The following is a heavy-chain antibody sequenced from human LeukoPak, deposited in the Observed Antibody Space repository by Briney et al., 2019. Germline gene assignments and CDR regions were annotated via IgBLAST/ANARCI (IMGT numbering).Heavy chain of an antibody. D-gene: IGHD3-3*01. CDR2: IYYSGST. J-gene: IGHJ4*02. CDR3: AGKYYDFWSGSDY. V-gene: IGHV4-59*12. Sequence: PSETLSLTCTVSGGSISSYYWSWIRQPPGKGLEWIGYIYYSGSTNYNPSLKSRVTISVDTSKNQFSLKLSSVTAADTAVYYCAGKYYDFWSGSDYWGQGTLVTVSS. CDR1: GGSISSYY.